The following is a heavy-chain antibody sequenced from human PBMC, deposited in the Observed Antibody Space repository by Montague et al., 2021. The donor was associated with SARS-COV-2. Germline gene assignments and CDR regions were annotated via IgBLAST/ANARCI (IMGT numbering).Heavy chain of an antibody. Sequence: TLSLTCTVSGGSISSSSHYWSWIRQHPGKGLEWIGYIYYSGSTYYNPSLKSRVTISVDTSKNQFSLKLSSVTAADTAVYYCARAPRNIFGVVLTFDYWGQGTLVTVSS. D-gene: IGHD3-3*01. CDR2: IYYSGST. CDR3: ARAPRNIFGVVLTFDY. J-gene: IGHJ4*02. CDR1: GGSISSSSHY. V-gene: IGHV4-31*03.